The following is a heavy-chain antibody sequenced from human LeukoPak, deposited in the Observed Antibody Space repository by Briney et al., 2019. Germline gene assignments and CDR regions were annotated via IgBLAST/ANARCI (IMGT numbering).Heavy chain of an antibody. Sequence: GGSLRLSCAASRFTFSSYEMNWVRQAPGKGLEWVSYISSSGSTIYYADSVKGRFTISRDNAKNSLYLQMNSLRAEDTAVYYCARVGYSYGLDYWGQGTLVTVSS. V-gene: IGHV3-48*03. CDR3: ARVGYSYGLDY. CDR2: ISSSGSTI. D-gene: IGHD5-18*01. CDR1: RFTFSSYE. J-gene: IGHJ4*02.